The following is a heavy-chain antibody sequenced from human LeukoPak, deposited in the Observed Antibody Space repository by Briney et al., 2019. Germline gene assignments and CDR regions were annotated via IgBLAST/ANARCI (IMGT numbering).Heavy chain of an antibody. J-gene: IGHJ4*02. CDR2: IYTSGST. CDR3: ARDSGEKTYYDFWSGYYTEY. Sequence: PSETLSLTCTVSGGSISSYYWSWIRQPAGKGLEWVGRIYTSGSTNYNPSLKSRVTMSVDTSKNQFSLKLSSVTAADTAVYYCARDSGEKTYYDFWSGYYTEYWGQGTLVTVSS. CDR1: GGSISSYY. D-gene: IGHD3-3*01. V-gene: IGHV4-4*07.